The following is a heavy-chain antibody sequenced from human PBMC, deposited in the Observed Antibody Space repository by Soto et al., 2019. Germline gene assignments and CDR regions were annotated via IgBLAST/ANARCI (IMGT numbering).Heavy chain of an antibody. V-gene: IGHV3-53*02. CDR2: IYSGGST. CDR1: GFTVSSNY. D-gene: IGHD2-15*01. Sequence: EVQLVETGGGLIQPGGSLRLSCAASGFTVSSNYMSWVRQAPGKGLEWVSVIYSGGSTYYADSVKGRFTISRDNSKNTLYLQMNSLRAEDTAVYYCASDSRVSGGTPYGMDVWGQGTTVTVSS. J-gene: IGHJ6*02. CDR3: ASDSRVSGGTPYGMDV.